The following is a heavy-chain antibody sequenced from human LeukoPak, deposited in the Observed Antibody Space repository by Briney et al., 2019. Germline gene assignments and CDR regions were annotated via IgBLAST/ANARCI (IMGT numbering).Heavy chain of an antibody. D-gene: IGHD6-13*01. V-gene: IGHV3-66*01. Sequence: GGSLRLSCAASGFTFSSNYMSWVRQAPGKGLEWVSVIYSGGSTYYADSVKARFTISRDNSKNTLYLQMNSLRAEDTAVYYCARESGYSSSYFDYWGQGTLVTVSS. CDR1: GFTFSSNY. J-gene: IGHJ4*02. CDR2: IYSGGST. CDR3: ARESGYSSSYFDY.